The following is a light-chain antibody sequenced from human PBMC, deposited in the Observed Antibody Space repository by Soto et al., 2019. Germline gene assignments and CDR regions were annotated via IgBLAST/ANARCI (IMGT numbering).Light chain of an antibody. CDR1: QSVNSY. V-gene: IGKV3-11*01. Sequence: EIVLTQSPATLSLSPGERATLSCRASQSVNSYLAWYQQKPGQAPRLLIYDASNRATGIPARFSGSGSGTEFTLTISSLQPDDFATYYCQQWNSYSWTFGQGTKVEIK. J-gene: IGKJ1*01. CDR2: DAS. CDR3: QQWNSYSWT.